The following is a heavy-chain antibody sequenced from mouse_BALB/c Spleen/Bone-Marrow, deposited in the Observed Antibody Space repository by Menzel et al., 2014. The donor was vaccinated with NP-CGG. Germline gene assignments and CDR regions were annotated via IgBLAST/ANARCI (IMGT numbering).Heavy chain of an antibody. D-gene: IGHD2-4*01. CDR2: IWGDGST. CDR1: GFSLTGYG. J-gene: IGHJ4*01. CDR3: ARGEDYDDYYAMCY. V-gene: IGHV2-6-7*01. Sequence: VQVVESGPGLVAPSQSLSITCTVSGFSLTGYGVNWVRQPPGKGLEWLGMIWGDGSTDYNSALKSRLSISKDNSKSQVFLKMNSLQTDDTARYYCARGEDYDDYYAMCYWGQGTSVTVSS.